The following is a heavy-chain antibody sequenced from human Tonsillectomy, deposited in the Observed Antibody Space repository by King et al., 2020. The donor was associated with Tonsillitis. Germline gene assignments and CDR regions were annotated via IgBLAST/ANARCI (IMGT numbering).Heavy chain of an antibody. CDR3: ARGFSYHLDY. Sequence: QLQESGPGLVKPSQTLSLTFTVSGGSISSGGYYWSWIRQHPGKGLECIGHIYYSGSAYYYPSLKSRVTISVDTSKNQFFLKLNSVTAADTAVYYCARGFSYHLDYWGQGTLVTVSS. V-gene: IGHV4-31*03. J-gene: IGHJ4*02. CDR1: GGSISSGGYY. CDR2: IYYSGSA. D-gene: IGHD2-2*01.